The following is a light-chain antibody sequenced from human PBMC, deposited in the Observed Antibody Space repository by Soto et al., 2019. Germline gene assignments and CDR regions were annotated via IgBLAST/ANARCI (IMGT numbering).Light chain of an antibody. Sequence: EIVLTQSPGNLSLSPGQRATLSCRASQSISSSYLAWYQKRPGQAPRLLIYGASSRATGIPERFSGSGSGTDFSLTISRLEPEDFAVYYCQQYGSSPLYTFGQGTKLEIK. CDR3: QQYGSSPLYT. CDR2: GAS. CDR1: QSISSSY. V-gene: IGKV3-20*01. J-gene: IGKJ2*01.